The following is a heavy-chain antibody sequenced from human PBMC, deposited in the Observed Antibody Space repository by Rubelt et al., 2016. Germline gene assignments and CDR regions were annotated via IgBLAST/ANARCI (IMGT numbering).Heavy chain of an antibody. V-gene: IGHV4-39*01. CDR2: IYFSGST. CDR3: ARQGSGSDY. D-gene: IGHD1-26*01. CDR1: GGSISSNSYY. J-gene: IGHJ4*02. Sequence: QLQLQESGPGLVKPSETLSLTCTVSGGSISSNSYYWGWIRQPPGKGLEWIGNIYFSGSTFYNPSLKSRVTISVDTSRNQCSLKRSSGTAADTAVYYCARQGSGSDYWGQGTLVTVSS.